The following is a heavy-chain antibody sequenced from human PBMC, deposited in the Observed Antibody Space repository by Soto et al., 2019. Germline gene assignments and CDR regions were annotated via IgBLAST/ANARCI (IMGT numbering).Heavy chain of an antibody. D-gene: IGHD2-21*02. CDR3: ARGRLGGDDFDY. J-gene: IGHJ4*02. CDR2: IYLTGGT. Sequence: QVQLQESGPGLVRPSETLSLTCAVSSGSTTNNNWWSWVRQPPGKGLEWIGEIYLTGGTYYNPSLTSRVTISIDKSKNHFSLNLISVTAADTAVYCCARGRLGGDDFDYWGQGTLVTVSS. V-gene: IGHV4-4*01. CDR1: SGSTTNNNW.